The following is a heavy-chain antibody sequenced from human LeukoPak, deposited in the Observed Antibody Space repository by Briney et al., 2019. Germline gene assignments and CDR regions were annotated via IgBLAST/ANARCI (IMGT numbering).Heavy chain of an antibody. CDR1: GFTFSSYA. D-gene: IGHD6-19*01. Sequence: GGSLRLSCAASGFTFSSYATSWVRQAPGKGLEWVSAISGSGGSTYYADSVKGRFTISRDNSKNTLYLQMNSLRAEDTAVYYRAKDSNGWYNYWGQGTLVTVSS. J-gene: IGHJ4*02. V-gene: IGHV3-23*01. CDR3: AKDSNGWYNY. CDR2: ISGSGGST.